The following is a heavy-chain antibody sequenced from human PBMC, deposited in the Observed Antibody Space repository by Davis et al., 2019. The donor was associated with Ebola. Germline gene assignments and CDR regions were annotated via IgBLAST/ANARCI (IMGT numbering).Heavy chain of an antibody. V-gene: IGHV3-23*01. D-gene: IGHD1-26*01. CDR3: ARDRKSGSYYRFGY. CDR2: IRGSGGRT. CDR1: GFTFSSYA. Sequence: PGGSLRLSCAASGFTFSSYAMSWVRQAPGKGLEWVSAIRGSGGRTYYADSVKGRFTISRDNSKNTLYLQMNSLRAEDTAVYYCARDRKSGSYYRFGYWGQGTLVTVSS. J-gene: IGHJ4*02.